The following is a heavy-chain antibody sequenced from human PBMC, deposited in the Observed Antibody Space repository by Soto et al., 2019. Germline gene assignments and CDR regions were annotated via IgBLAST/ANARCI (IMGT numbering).Heavy chain of an antibody. Sequence: GGSLRLSCAASGFTFSDYCMSWIRQAPGKGLEWVSYISSSGSTIYYADSVKGRFTISRDNAKNSLYLQMNSLRAEDTAVYYCARGPRYCTNGVCYTGGIDYWGQGTLVTVSS. D-gene: IGHD2-8*01. J-gene: IGHJ4*02. V-gene: IGHV3-11*01. CDR1: GFTFSDYC. CDR2: ISSSGSTI. CDR3: ARGPRYCTNGVCYTGGIDY.